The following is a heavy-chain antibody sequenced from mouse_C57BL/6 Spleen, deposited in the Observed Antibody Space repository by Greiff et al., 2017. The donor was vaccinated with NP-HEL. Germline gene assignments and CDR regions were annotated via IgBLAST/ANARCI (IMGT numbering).Heavy chain of an antibody. CDR3: ARGGPNWGLDY. CDR2: ISYDGSN. D-gene: IGHD4-1*01. J-gene: IGHJ2*01. Sequence: ESGPGLVKPSQSLSLTCSVTGYSITSGYYWNWIRQFPGNKLEWMGYISYDGSNNYNPSLKNRISITRDTSKNQFFLKLNSVTTEDTATYYCARGGPNWGLDYWGQGTTLTVSS. CDR1: GYSITSGYY. V-gene: IGHV3-6*01.